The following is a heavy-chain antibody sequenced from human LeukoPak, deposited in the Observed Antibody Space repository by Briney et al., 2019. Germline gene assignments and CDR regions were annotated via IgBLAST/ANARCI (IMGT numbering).Heavy chain of an antibody. CDR1: GFTFSSYA. V-gene: IGHV3-23*01. D-gene: IGHD6-13*01. J-gene: IGHJ4*02. Sequence: PGGSLRLSCAASGFTFSSYAMSWVRQAPGKGLEWVSAISGNGDTYYADSVKGRFTISRDNSKNTLYLQMNSLRAEDTAVYYCATTGYSSRNYWGQGTLVTVSS. CDR3: ATTGYSSRNY. CDR2: ISGNGDT.